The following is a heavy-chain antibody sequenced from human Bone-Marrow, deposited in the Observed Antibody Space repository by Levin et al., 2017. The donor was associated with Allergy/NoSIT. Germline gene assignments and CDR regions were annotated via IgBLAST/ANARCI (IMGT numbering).Heavy chain of an antibody. CDR2: IKNSGTT. CDR1: GGSISNSY. D-gene: IGHD5-12*01. V-gene: IGHV4-59*01. J-gene: IGHJ6*02. Sequence: SETLSLTCSVSGGSISNSYWSWIRQAPGKGLEWIGYIKNSGTTKYNASLNSRVTISADTSKNKVSLRLTSVTAADTAVYYCASLGYTISYYDYAMDVWGQWTTVTVSS. CDR3: ASLGYTISYYDYAMDV.